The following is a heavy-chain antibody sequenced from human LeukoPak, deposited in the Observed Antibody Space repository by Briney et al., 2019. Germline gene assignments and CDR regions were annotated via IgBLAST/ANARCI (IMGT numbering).Heavy chain of an antibody. V-gene: IGHV3-23*01. Sequence: GGTLRLSCAASGFSFSTFGMSWVRHAPGKGLEWVSTISGSAATTYYADSVKGRFTISRDNSKNTLYLQMNSLRAEDTAVYYCAKDTSHHNYYFDYWGQGTLVTVSS. CDR3: AKDTSHHNYYFDY. D-gene: IGHD1-1*01. CDR1: GFSFSTFG. CDR2: ISGSAATT. J-gene: IGHJ4*02.